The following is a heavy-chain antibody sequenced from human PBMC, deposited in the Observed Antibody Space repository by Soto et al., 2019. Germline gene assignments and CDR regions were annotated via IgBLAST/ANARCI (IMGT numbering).Heavy chain of an antibody. CDR2: LNQDGSAK. CDR3: ARDRGNL. J-gene: IGHJ1*01. Sequence: LRLSCAASGFTFSNYWMSWVRQAPGKGLEWVANLNQDGSAKYYVDSVKGRFTISRDNAKSSLFPQMNSLRVEDTALYYCARDRGNLWGQGIQVTVSS. CDR1: GFTFSNYW. V-gene: IGHV3-7*05.